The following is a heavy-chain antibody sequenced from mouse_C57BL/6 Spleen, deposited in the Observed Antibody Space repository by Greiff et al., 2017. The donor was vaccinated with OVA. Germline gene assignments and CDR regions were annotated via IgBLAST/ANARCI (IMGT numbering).Heavy chain of an antibody. D-gene: IGHD2-1*01. CDR2: IYPGDGDT. J-gene: IGHJ2*01. CDR1: GYAFSSYW. V-gene: IGHV1-80*01. Sequence: VQLQQSGAELVKPGASVKISCKASGYAFSSYWMNWVKQRPGKGLEWIGQIYPGDGDTNYNGKFKGKATLTADKSSSTAYMQLSSLTSEDSAVYFCAREGNQGLFDYWGQGTTLTVSS. CDR3: AREGNQGLFDY.